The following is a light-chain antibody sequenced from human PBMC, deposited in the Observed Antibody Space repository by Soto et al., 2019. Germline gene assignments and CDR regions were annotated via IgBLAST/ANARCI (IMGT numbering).Light chain of an antibody. CDR1: SSNIGAGYD. Sequence: QSVLTQPPSVSGAPGQRVTISCTGSSSNIGAGYDVHWYQQLPGTAPKLLIYGNSNRPSGVPDRFSGSKSGTSASLAITGLQAEDEADYYRPSYDSSLSTHVFGTGTKLTVL. J-gene: IGLJ1*01. CDR3: PSYDSSLSTHV. CDR2: GNS. V-gene: IGLV1-40*01.